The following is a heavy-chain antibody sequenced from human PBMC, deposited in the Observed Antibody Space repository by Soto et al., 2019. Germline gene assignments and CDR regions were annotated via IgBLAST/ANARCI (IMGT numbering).Heavy chain of an antibody. CDR1: GGTFSSYA. CDR3: AEGRYYYDSSGYNLWLFDP. Sequence: QVQLVQSGAEVKKPGSSVKVSCKASGGTFSSYAISWVRQAPGQGLEWMGGIIPIFGTANYAQKFQGRVTITADEATSTAYMELSSLRSEDTAVYYCAEGRYYYDSSGYNLWLFDPWGQGTLVTVSS. D-gene: IGHD3-22*01. CDR2: IIPIFGTA. V-gene: IGHV1-69*01. J-gene: IGHJ5*02.